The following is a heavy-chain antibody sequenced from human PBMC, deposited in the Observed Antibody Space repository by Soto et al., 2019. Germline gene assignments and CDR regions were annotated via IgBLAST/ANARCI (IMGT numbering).Heavy chain of an antibody. CDR3: ARLERYTGYELHFDY. V-gene: IGHV5-10-1*01. CDR2: IDPSDSYT. Sequence: GESLKISCKGSGYSFTSFWISWVRQMPGKGLEWMGSIDPSDSYTSYSPSFQGHVTISADRSISTAYLQWSSLKASDTAMYYCARLERYTGYELHFDYWGQGTQVTVSS. CDR1: GYSFTSFW. J-gene: IGHJ4*02. D-gene: IGHD5-12*01.